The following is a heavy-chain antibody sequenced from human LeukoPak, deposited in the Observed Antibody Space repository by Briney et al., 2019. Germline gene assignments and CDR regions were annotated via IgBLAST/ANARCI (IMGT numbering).Heavy chain of an antibody. J-gene: IGHJ4*02. CDR2: VRYDGSNK. CDR3: AKDRAPGADY. Sequence: RAGGSLRLSCAASGFTFSSYGMHWVRQAPGKGLEWVAFVRYDGSNKYYADSVKGRFTISRDNSKNTLYLQMNSLRAEDTAVYYCAKDRAPGADYWGQGTLVTVSS. D-gene: IGHD3-10*01. V-gene: IGHV3-30*02. CDR1: GFTFSSYG.